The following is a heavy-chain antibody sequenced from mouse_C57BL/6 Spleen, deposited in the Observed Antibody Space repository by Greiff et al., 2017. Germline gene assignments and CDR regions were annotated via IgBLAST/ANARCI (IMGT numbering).Heavy chain of an antibody. D-gene: IGHD4-1*01. CDR1: GFTFSDYG. CDR3: AREGTGTSYDVDY. J-gene: IGHJ2*01. V-gene: IGHV5-17*01. Sequence: EVQLVESGGGLVKPGGSLTLSCAASGFTFSDYGMHWVRQAPEKGLEWVAYISSGSSTIYYADTVKGRFTISSDNAKNTLFLQMTSLRSEDTAMYYCAREGTGTSYDVDYWGQGTTLTVSS. CDR2: ISSGSSTI.